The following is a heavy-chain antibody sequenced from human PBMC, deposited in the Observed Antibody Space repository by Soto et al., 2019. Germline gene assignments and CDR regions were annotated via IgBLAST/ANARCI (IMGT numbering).Heavy chain of an antibody. Sequence: QLQLQEPGPGLVKPSETLSLTCTVSGGSISSSSYFWGWIRQPPGKGLEWIGSIYYSGSTYYNPSLKSRVTVSVATSKNQFSLKLSSVTAADTAVYYCARHRSDFWFDPWGQGTLVTVSS. D-gene: IGHD2-15*01. CDR3: ARHRSDFWFDP. CDR2: IYYSGST. J-gene: IGHJ5*02. V-gene: IGHV4-39*01. CDR1: GGSISSSSYF.